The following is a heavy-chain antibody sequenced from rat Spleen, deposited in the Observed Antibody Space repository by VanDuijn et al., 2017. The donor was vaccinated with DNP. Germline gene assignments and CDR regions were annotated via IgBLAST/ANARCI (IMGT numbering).Heavy chain of an antibody. D-gene: IGHD1-6*01. V-gene: IGHV5-25*01. Sequence: EVQLVESGGDLVQPGRSLTLSCAASGFTFSNFVMAWVRQAPTKGLEWVASITNSGGSTYYRDSVKGRFTISRDNAKSTLYLQMDSLRSEDTATYYCAREVYYGWDYWGQGVMVTVSS. CDR3: AREVYYGWDY. J-gene: IGHJ2*01. CDR1: GFTFSNFV. CDR2: ITNSGGST.